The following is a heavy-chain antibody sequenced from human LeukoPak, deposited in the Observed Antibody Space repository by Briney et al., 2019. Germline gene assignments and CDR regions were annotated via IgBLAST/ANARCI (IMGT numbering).Heavy chain of an antibody. D-gene: IGHD3-10*01. Sequence: GGSLRLSCAASGFTFSSYAMHWVRQAPGKGLEWVALISYDGSNKYYADSVKGRFTISRDNSKNTLYLQMNSLRAEDTAVYYCAKAPYYYGSGNPFDPWGQGTLVTVSS. CDR3: AKAPYYYGSGNPFDP. CDR2: ISYDGSNK. CDR1: GFTFSSYA. V-gene: IGHV3-30*18. J-gene: IGHJ5*02.